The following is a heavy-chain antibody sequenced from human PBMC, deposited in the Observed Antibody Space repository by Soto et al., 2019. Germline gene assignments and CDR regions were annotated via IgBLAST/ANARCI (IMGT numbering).Heavy chain of an antibody. CDR3: ARSILVVTALDY. Sequence: ASVKVSCKASGYTFTSYAMHWVRQAPGQRLEWMGWINAGNGNTKYSQKLQGRVTITRDTSASTAYMELSSLRSEDTAVYYCARSILVVTALDYWGQGTLVTLSS. V-gene: IGHV1-3*01. D-gene: IGHD2-21*02. CDR2: INAGNGNT. J-gene: IGHJ4*02. CDR1: GYTFTSYA.